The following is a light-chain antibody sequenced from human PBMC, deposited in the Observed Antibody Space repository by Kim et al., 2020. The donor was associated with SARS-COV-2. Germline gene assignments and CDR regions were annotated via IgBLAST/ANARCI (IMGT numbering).Light chain of an antibody. Sequence: GPRLTISCSGSSSNIGTNYVYWYQQLPGTAPKLLIYRNNQRPSGVPDRFSGSKSGTSASLAISGLRSEDEADYYCAAWDDSLSVLLFGGGTQLTVL. CDR3: AAWDDSLSVLL. J-gene: IGLJ2*01. CDR1: SSNIGTNY. V-gene: IGLV1-47*01. CDR2: RNN.